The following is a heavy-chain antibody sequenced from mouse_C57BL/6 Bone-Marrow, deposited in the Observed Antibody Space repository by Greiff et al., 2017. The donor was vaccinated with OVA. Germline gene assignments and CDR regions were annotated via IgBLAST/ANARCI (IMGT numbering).Heavy chain of an antibody. CDR3: ARGVLPEGSWFAY. V-gene: IGHV1-50*01. CDR1: GYTFTSYW. J-gene: IGHJ3*01. CDR2: IDPSDSYT. Sequence: VKLKQPGAELVKPGASVKLSCKASGYTFTSYWMQWVKQRPGQGLEWIGEIDPSDSYTNYNQKFKGKATLNVDTSSSTAYMPLSSLTSEDSAVYYCARGVLPEGSWFAYWGQGTLVTVSA. D-gene: IGHD2-10*01.